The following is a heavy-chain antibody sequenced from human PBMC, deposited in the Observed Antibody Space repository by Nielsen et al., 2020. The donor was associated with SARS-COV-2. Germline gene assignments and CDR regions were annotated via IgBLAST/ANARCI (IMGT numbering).Heavy chain of an antibody. V-gene: IGHV3-30*18. CDR2: ISYDGSNK. J-gene: IGHJ6*02. Sequence: GGSLRLSCAASGITFSSYGMHWVRQAPGKGLEWVAVISYDGSNKYYADSVKGRFTISRDNSKNTMYLEMNSLRVEDSALYFCAKGNSRLSWFGELALYYYYYGMDVWGPGTTVTVSS. CDR3: AKGNSRLSWFGELALYYYYYGMDV. D-gene: IGHD3-10*01. CDR1: GITFSSYG.